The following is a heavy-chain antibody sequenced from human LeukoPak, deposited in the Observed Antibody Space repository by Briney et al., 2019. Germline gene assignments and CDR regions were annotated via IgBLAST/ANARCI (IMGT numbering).Heavy chain of an antibody. CDR3: ARDGMLRGVGWDYYYIDV. Sequence: SETLSLTCTVSGGSISSSSYYWGWIRQPPGKGLEWIGSIYYSGSTYYNPSLKSQVTISVDTSKNQFSLNLSSVTAADTAVYYCARDGMLRGVGWDYYYIDVWGKGTTVTISS. J-gene: IGHJ6*03. CDR2: IYYSGST. D-gene: IGHD3-10*01. V-gene: IGHV4-39*07. CDR1: GGSISSSSYY.